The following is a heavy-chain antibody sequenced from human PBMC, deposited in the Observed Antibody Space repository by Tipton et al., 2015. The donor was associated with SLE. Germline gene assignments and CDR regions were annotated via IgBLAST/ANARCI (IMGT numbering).Heavy chain of an antibody. D-gene: IGHD5-12*01. CDR3: ARKVVATKHNWFDP. CDR1: GYSISSGYY. V-gene: IGHV4-38-2*02. J-gene: IGHJ5*02. Sequence: GLVKPSETLSLTCTVSGYSISSGYYWGWIRQPPGKGLEWIGNIYYTGSTSYNPSLKSRVTISLDTSKNQFSLKLSSVTAADTTVYYCARKVVATKHNWFDPWGQGTLVTV. CDR2: IYYTGST.